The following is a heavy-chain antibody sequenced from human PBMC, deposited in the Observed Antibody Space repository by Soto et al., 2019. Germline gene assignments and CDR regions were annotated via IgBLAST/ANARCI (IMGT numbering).Heavy chain of an antibody. V-gene: IGHV3-73*01. CDR3: TRLDAPGDRALDI. J-gene: IGHJ3*02. Sequence: VQLVESGGDLVQPGGSRKLSFAAPGFSFGGSAIHWFRQISGKGPEWVARIRDKTNGYATGYAASVHGRFTISRDDSKNTAFLQMNSLKTEETVVYYCTRLDAPGDRALDIWGQGTMVTVSS. CDR1: GFSFGGSA. CDR2: IRDKTNGYAT.